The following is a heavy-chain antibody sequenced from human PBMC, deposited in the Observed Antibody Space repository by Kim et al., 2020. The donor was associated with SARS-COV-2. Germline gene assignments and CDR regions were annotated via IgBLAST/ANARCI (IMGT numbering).Heavy chain of an antibody. CDR3: AKGGSMGIVVVPVPYWYFDL. CDR1: GFTFSSYA. V-gene: IGHV3-23*01. Sequence: GGSLRLSCAASGFTFSSYAMSWVRQAPGKGLEWVSAISGSGGSTYYADSVKGRFTISRDNSKNTLYLQMNSLRAEDTAVYYCAKGGSMGIVVVPVPYWYFDLWGRGTLVTVSS. CDR2: ISGSGGST. D-gene: IGHD2-2*03. J-gene: IGHJ2*01.